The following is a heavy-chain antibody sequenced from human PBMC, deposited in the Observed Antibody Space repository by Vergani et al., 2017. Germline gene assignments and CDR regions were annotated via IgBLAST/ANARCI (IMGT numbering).Heavy chain of an antibody. V-gene: IGHV1-18*01. J-gene: IGHJ5*02. D-gene: IGHD2-2*01. CDR3: AREGDHCSSTSCDPWANWFDP. Sequence: QVQLVPSGAEVKTPGASVKVSCKASGYTFTSYGISWVRQAPGQGLEWMGWISAYNGNTNYAQKLQGRVTMTTDTATSTAYMELRSLISDDTAVYYCAREGDHCSSTSCDPWANWFDPWGQGTLVTVSS. CDR2: ISAYNGNT. CDR1: GYTFTSYG.